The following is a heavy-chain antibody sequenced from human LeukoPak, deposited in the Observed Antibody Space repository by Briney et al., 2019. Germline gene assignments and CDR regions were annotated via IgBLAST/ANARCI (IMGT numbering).Heavy chain of an antibody. D-gene: IGHD4/OR15-4a*01. J-gene: IGHJ4*02. Sequence: GESLKISCKGSGYSFTSYWIGWVRQMPGKGLEWMGMINPGDSDTRYSPSFQGQVTFSADKSINTAYLQWSSLKASDTAMYYCARLANTAFDYWGQGTLVTVSS. CDR2: INPGDSDT. CDR1: GYSFTSYW. V-gene: IGHV5-51*01. CDR3: ARLANTAFDY.